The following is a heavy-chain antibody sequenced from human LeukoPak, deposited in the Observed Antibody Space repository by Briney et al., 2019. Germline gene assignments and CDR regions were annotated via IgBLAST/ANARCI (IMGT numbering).Heavy chain of an antibody. CDR2: IIPIFGTA. CDR3: ARDGYGSGSYWSPSKNYYYGMDV. Sequence: GASVKVSCKASGGTFSSYAISWVRQAPGQGLEWMGGIIPIFGTANYAQKFQGRVTITADESTSTAYMELSSLRSEDTAVYYCARDGYGSGSYWSPSKNYYYGMDVWGQGTTVTVSS. CDR1: GGTFSSYA. J-gene: IGHJ6*02. D-gene: IGHD3-10*01. V-gene: IGHV1-69*13.